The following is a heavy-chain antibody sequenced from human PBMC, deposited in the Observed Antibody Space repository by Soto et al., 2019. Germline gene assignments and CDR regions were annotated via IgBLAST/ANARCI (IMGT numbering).Heavy chain of an antibody. CDR2: ISAYNGNT. Sequence: QIQLVQSGAEVKKPGPSVKVSCKASGYTFSSYNITWVRQAPGQGLEWMGWISAYNGNTNYAQNLQGRVTMTTDPSTSTAYMELRSLRSDDTAVFYCARDLPPVDYWGQGTLVTVSS. CDR3: ARDLPPVDY. V-gene: IGHV1-18*01. J-gene: IGHJ4*02. CDR1: GYTFSSYN.